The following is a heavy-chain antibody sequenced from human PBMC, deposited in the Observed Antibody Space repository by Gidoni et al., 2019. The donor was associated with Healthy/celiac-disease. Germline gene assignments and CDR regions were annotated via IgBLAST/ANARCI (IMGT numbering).Heavy chain of an antibody. CDR1: GFTFDDYT. CDR3: AKGGYLVTADAFDI. Sequence: EVQLVESGGVVVQHGGSLRLSCAASGFTFDDYTMHWVRQAPGKGLEWVSLISWDGGSTYYADSVKGRFTISRDNSKNSLYLQMNSLRTEDTALDYCAKGGYLVTADAFDIWGQGTMVTVSS. J-gene: IGHJ3*02. CDR2: ISWDGGST. D-gene: IGHD3-9*01. V-gene: IGHV3-43*01.